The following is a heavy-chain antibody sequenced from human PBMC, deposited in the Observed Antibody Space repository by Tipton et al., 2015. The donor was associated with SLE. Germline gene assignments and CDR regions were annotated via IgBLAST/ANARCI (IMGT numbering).Heavy chain of an antibody. D-gene: IGHD3-22*01. V-gene: IGHV4-39*07. CDR1: GGSISSSSYY. CDR2: IYYSGST. Sequence: TLSLTCTVSGGSISSSSYYWGWIRQPPGKGLEWIGSIYYSGSTYYNPSLKSRVTISVDTSKNQFSLKLSSVTAADTAVYHCARDTHSSGYPHAFDIWGQGTMVTVSS. CDR3: ARDTHSSGYPHAFDI. J-gene: IGHJ3*02.